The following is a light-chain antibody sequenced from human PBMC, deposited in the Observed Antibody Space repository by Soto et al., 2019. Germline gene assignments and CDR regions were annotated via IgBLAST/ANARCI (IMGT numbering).Light chain of an antibody. CDR3: QQYHNWPIT. CDR1: QNIGNL. J-gene: IGKJ5*01. V-gene: IGKV3-15*01. CDR2: GAS. Sequence: EVGLTQYPATLSVSTGEGDTLSWRASQNIGNLLAWYQQRPGQSPRLLFYGASTRATGVPVRFSGSGSGTEFTLAISSLQSEDFAVYYCQQYHNWPITFGHGTRLEIK.